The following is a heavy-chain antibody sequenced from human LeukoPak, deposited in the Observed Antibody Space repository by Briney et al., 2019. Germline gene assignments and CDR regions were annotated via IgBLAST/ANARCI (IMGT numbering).Heavy chain of an antibody. CDR3: ARAPLYGDYDWFDP. CDR1: GYTFTGYY. CDR2: INPNSGGT. J-gene: IGHJ5*02. V-gene: IGHV1-2*04. D-gene: IGHD4-17*01. Sequence: ASVKVSCKASGYTFTGYYMHWVRQAPGHGLEWMGWINPNSGGTNYAQKFQGWVTMTRDTSISTAYMELSRLRSDDTAVYYCARAPLYGDYDWFDPWGQGTLVTVSS.